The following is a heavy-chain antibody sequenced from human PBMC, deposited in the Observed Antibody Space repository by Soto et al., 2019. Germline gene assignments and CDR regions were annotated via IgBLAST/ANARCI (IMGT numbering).Heavy chain of an antibody. Sequence: QVQLVESGGGVVQPGRSLRLSCAASGFAFSSYGMHWVRQAPGKGLEWLAVISYDGTNEYYADSVKGRFTISRDNSINTLYLQMNGLRAEDTAVYYCTIGGQRLVRWCFDCWGQGTLVTVSS. CDR3: TIGGQRLVRWCFDC. V-gene: IGHV3-30*03. CDR1: GFAFSSYG. J-gene: IGHJ4*02. D-gene: IGHD6-13*01. CDR2: ISYDGTNE.